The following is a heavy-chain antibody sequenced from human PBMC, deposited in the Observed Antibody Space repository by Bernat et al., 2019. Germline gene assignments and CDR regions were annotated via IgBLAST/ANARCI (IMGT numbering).Heavy chain of an antibody. J-gene: IGHJ3*02. D-gene: IGHD1-1*01. CDR1: GFTFSSYG. CDR3: AREGELERRRVDAFDI. Sequence: VQLVESGGDLVQPGGSLRLSCAASGFTFSSYGMHWVRQAPGKGLEWVAVIWYDGSNKYYADSVKGRFTISRDNSKNTLYLQMNSLRAEDTAVYYCAREGELERRRVDAFDIWGQGTMVTVSS. V-gene: IGHV3-33*08. CDR2: IWYDGSNK.